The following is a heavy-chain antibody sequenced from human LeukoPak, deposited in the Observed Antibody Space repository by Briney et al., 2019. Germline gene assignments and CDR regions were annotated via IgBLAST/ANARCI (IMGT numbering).Heavy chain of an antibody. CDR1: GFTFSSYA. CDR3: AKDTSIGRYCTNGVCSPFDY. Sequence: GESLRLSCAASGFTFSSYAMSWVRQAPGKGLEWVSAIGDSGGSTYDADSVKGRFTISRDNSKNTLYLQMNSLRAEDTAVYYCAKDTSIGRYCTNGVCSPFDYWGQGTLVTVSS. J-gene: IGHJ4*02. V-gene: IGHV3-23*01. D-gene: IGHD2-8*01. CDR2: IGDSGGST.